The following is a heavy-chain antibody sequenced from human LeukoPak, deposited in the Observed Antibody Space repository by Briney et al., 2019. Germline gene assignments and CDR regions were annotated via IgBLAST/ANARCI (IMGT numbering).Heavy chain of an antibody. Sequence: GAPLRPSSAASGFTFSSYWMSGGRPAPGGVLEWVANIKQDGSEKYYVDSVKGRFTISRDNAKNSLYLQMNSLRAEDTAVYYCARDIYGDHAWGQGTLVTVSS. J-gene: IGHJ5*02. CDR3: ARDIYGDHA. V-gene: IGHV3-7*01. CDR2: IKQDGSEK. CDR1: GFTFSSYW. D-gene: IGHD4-17*01.